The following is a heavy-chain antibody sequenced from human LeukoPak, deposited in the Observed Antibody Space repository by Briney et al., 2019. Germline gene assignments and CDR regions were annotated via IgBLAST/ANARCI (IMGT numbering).Heavy chain of an antibody. V-gene: IGHV3-74*01. D-gene: IGHD3-3*01. Sequence: GGSLTHPHFVCRLTLSNFWIHWVGPAPRRGRVWVARIRLVWSTTELAHSVKGRFTISRDNAQKTLYLEMNSRRGQDTAVYYLIRDWRNLAFDQWGHGTLVTVSS. CDR3: IRDWRNLAFDQ. CDR2: IRLVWSTT. CDR1: RLTLSNFW. J-gene: IGHJ4*01.